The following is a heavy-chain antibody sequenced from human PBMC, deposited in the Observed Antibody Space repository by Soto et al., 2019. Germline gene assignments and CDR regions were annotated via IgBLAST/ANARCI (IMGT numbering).Heavy chain of an antibody. D-gene: IGHD3-3*01. CDR2: INHSGST. V-gene: IGHV4-34*01. CDR1: GGSFSGYY. J-gene: IGHJ4*02. CDR3: ARLSGITIFGVVKGPFDY. Sequence: KPSETLSLTCAVYGGSFSGYYWSWIRQPPGKGLEWIGEINHSGSTNYNPSLKSRVTISVDTSKNQFSLKLSSVTAADTAVYYCARLSGITIFGVVKGPFDYWGQGTLVTVSS.